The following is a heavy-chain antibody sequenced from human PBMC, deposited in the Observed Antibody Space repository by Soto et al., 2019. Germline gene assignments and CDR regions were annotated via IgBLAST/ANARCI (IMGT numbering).Heavy chain of an antibody. CDR1: GYSFTSYW. D-gene: IGHD5-12*01. CDR3: ARLKRDGHNYSPLYY. CDR2: IYPGDSDT. J-gene: IGHJ4*02. V-gene: IGHV5-51*03. Sequence: EVQLVQSGAEVKKPGESLKISCKGSGYSFTSYWIGWVRQMPGKGLEWMGIIYPGDSDTRYSPSFQGQVTISADKSISTANLQWSSLKASDTAMYYCARLKRDGHNYSPLYYWGQGTLVTVSS.